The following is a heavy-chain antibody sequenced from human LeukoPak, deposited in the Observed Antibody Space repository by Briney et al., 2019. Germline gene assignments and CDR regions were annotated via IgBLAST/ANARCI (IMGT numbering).Heavy chain of an antibody. CDR1: GYTFTSYG. Sequence: ASVKVSCKASGYTFTSYGISWVRQAPGQGLEWMGWISAYNGNTNYAQKFQGRVTVTTDTSTSTAYMDLRSLRSDDTAVYYCARDVDGGNGESYFDYWGQGTLVTVSS. D-gene: IGHD4-23*01. V-gene: IGHV1-18*01. J-gene: IGHJ4*02. CDR2: ISAYNGNT. CDR3: ARDVDGGNGESYFDY.